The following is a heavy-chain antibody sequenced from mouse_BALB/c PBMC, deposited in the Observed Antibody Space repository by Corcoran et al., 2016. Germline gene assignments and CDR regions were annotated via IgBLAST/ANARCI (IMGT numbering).Heavy chain of an antibody. Sequence: EVQLQQSGPELVKPGASVKMSCKASGYTFTSYVIHWVKQKPGQGLEWIGYIYPYNAGTKYNEKFKGKATLTSDKSSSTAHMELSSLTSEDSAVYYCAREVPGGNPFDYWGQGTTLTVSS. V-gene: IGHV1S136*01. D-gene: IGHD2-1*01. CDR3: AREVPGGNPFDY. CDR2: IYPYNAGT. J-gene: IGHJ2*01. CDR1: GYTFTSYV.